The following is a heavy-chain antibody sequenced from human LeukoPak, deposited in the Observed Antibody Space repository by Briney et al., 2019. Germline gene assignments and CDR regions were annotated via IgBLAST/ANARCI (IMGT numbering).Heavy chain of an antibody. CDR2: IKEDGSEK. V-gene: IGHV3-7*01. J-gene: IGHJ4*02. Sequence: GGSLRLSCAASGFTFSSYWMSWVRQAPGKGLEWVANIKEDGSEKYYVDSVKGRFTISRDNAKNTLYLQMNSLRAEGTAVYYCARDLTQYYDFWSGYSLEYWGQGTLVTVSS. D-gene: IGHD3-3*01. CDR1: GFTFSSYW. CDR3: ARDLTQYYDFWSGYSLEY.